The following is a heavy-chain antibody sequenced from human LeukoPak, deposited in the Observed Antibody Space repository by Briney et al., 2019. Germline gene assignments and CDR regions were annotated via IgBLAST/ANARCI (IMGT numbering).Heavy chain of an antibody. V-gene: IGHV5-51*01. Sequence: GESLKISCKGSGYSFTNYWIGWVRQMPGKGLEWIGIIYPGDSDTRYIPSFQGQVTISADKSINTAYLQWSSLKASDTAIYYCARSASRYFDWFDYWGQGTLVTVSS. J-gene: IGHJ4*02. CDR2: IYPGDSDT. CDR1: GYSFTNYW. D-gene: IGHD3-9*01. CDR3: ARSASRYFDWFDY.